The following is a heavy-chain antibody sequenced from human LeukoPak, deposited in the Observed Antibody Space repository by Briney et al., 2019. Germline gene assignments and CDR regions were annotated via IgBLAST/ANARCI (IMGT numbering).Heavy chain of an antibody. Sequence: SETLSLICTVSGASISSYYWSWIRQPPGKGLEWIGYIFHSGSTNYNPSLKSRVTISVDTSKNQLSLKLSSVTAADTAVYYCARGAPGGNDYGDYWGQRTLVTVSS. CDR3: ARGAPGGNDYGDY. J-gene: IGHJ4*02. CDR2: IFHSGST. V-gene: IGHV4-59*01. CDR1: GASISSYY.